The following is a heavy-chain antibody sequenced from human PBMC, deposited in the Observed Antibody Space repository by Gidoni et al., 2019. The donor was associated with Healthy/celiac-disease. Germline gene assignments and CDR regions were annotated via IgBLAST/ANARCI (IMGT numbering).Heavy chain of an antibody. Sequence: QVQLQESGPGLVKPSETLSLTCTVSGGPIRSYYWSWIRQPPGKGLEWIGYIYYSGSTNYNPALKRRVTISVDTSKNQFSLKLSSVTAADTAVYYCARVGGGTGYYYYGMDVWGQGTTVTVSS. CDR3: ARVGGGTGYYYYGMDV. CDR2: IYYSGST. D-gene: IGHD1-1*01. CDR1: GGPIRSYY. V-gene: IGHV4-59*01. J-gene: IGHJ6*02.